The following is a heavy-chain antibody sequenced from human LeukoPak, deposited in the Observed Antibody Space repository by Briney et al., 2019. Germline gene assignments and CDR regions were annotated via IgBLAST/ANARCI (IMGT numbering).Heavy chain of an antibody. CDR1: GFTFSSYS. Sequence: PVGSLRLSCAASGFTFSSYSMNWVRQAPGKGLEWVSSISSSSSYIYYADSVKGRFTISRDNAKNSLYLRMNSLRAEDTAVYYCARDFPSTADYYFGAFHIWGQGTMVTVSS. CDR3: ARDFPSTADYYFGAFHI. J-gene: IGHJ3*02. V-gene: IGHV3-21*01. CDR2: ISSSSSYI. D-gene: IGHD2/OR15-2a*01.